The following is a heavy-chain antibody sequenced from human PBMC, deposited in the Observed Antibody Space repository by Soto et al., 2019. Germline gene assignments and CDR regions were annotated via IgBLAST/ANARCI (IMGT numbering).Heavy chain of an antibody. V-gene: IGHV3-9*01. J-gene: IGHJ4*02. CDR1: GFTFDDYA. CDR2: ISWNSGII. D-gene: IGHD5-18*01. Sequence: EVQLVESGGGLVQPGRSLRLSCAASGFTFDDYAMHWVRQAPGKGLEWVSGISWNSGIIDYADSVKGRITISRDNAKNSLYLQMNSLRAEDTALYYCAKGYSYVVLEPLGYWGQGTLVTVSS. CDR3: AKGYSYVVLEPLGY.